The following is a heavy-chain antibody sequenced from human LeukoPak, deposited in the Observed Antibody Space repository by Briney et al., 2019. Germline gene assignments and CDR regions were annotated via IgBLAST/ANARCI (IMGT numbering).Heavy chain of an antibody. CDR3: ARGPLPELLGDYFDY. D-gene: IGHD1-26*01. J-gene: IGHJ4*02. Sequence: TGGSLRLSCAASEFTVSSNYMSWVRQAPGKGLEWVSLIYSDGSTFYSDSVKGRFTISRDNSKNTLYLQMNSLRAEDTAVYYCARGPLPELLGDYFDYWGQGTLVTVSS. CDR1: EFTVSSNY. V-gene: IGHV3-66*01. CDR2: IYSDGST.